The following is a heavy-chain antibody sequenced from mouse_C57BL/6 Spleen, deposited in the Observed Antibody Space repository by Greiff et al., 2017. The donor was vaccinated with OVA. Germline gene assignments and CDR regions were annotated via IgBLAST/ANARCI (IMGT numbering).Heavy chain of an antibody. V-gene: IGHV1-4*01. CDR3: ARDYYGSRDY. CDR2: INPSSGYT. J-gene: IGHJ2*01. D-gene: IGHD1-1*01. CDR1: GYTFTSYT. Sequence: VQLQQSGAELARPGASVKMSCKASGYTFTSYTMHWVQQRPGQGLEWIGYINPSSGYTKYNQKFKDKATLTADKSSSTAYMQLSSLTSEDSAVYYCARDYYGSRDYWGQGTTLTVSS.